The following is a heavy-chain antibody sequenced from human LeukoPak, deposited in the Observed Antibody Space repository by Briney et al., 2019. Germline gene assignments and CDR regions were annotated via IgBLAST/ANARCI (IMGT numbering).Heavy chain of an antibody. CDR2: INSDESST. J-gene: IGHJ6*03. CDR1: GFTFSSYW. Sequence: PGGSLRLSCVASGFTFSSYWMHWVRQAPGKGLVWVSRINSDESSTSYADSVKGRFTISRDNAKNTLYLQMNSLRAEDTAVYYCASFEYSSSSGYSYSYMDVWGKGTTVTVS. V-gene: IGHV3-74*01. D-gene: IGHD6-6*01. CDR3: ASFEYSSSSGYSYSYMDV.